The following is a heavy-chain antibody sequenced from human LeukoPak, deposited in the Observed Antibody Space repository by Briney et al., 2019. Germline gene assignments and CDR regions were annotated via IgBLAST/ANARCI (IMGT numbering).Heavy chain of an antibody. J-gene: IGHJ4*02. V-gene: IGHV3-7*01. CDR1: GFTFSNYA. Sequence: AGGSLRLSCAASGFTFSNYAMNWVRQAPGKGLEWVANIKQDGSEKYYVDSVKGRFTMSRDNAKNSLYLEMNSLRAEDTAVYYCARGSRSVVATTVFEFDYGGQGTVVTVSS. D-gene: IGHD5-12*01. CDR2: IKQDGSEK. CDR3: ARGSRSVVATTVFEFDY.